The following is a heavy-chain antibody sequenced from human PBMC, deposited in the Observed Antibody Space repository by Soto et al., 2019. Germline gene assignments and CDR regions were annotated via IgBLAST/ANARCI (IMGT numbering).Heavy chain of an antibody. CDR2: IIPIFGTA. J-gene: IGHJ6*02. V-gene: IGHV1-69*13. Sequence: GASVKVSCKASGGTFSSYAISWVRQAPGQGLEWMGGIIPIFGTANYAQKFQGRVTITADESTSTAYMELSSLRSEDTAVYYCARPCSSTSCFRRDYYYGMDVWGQGTTVTSP. CDR3: ARPCSSTSCFRRDYYYGMDV. CDR1: GGTFSSYA. D-gene: IGHD2-2*01.